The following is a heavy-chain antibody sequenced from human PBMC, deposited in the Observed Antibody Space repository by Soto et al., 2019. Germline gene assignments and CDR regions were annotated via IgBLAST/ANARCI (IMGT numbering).Heavy chain of an antibody. J-gene: IGHJ4*02. CDR3: ASHYDSGGYYYRGLDY. CDR1: GGTFNSYA. Sequence: QVQLVQSGAEVKKPGSSVKVSCKASGGTFNSYAISWVRQAPGQGLEWMGGIIPIFGTADYAQKFQGRVKSTAVESTSTAYMELSSLRSEDTSVYYCASHYDSGGYYYRGLDYWGQGTLGTVSS. CDR2: IIPIFGTA. V-gene: IGHV1-69*12. D-gene: IGHD3-22*01.